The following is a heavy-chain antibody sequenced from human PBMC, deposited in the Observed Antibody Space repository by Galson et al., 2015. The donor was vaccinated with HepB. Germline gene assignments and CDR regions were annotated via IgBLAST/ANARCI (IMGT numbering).Heavy chain of an antibody. CDR2: ISGSGRST. J-gene: IGHJ6*02. D-gene: IGHD3-9*01. CDR1: GFSFSSYA. V-gene: IGHV3-23*01. Sequence: SLRLSCAASGFSFSSYATSWVRQAPGKGLEWVSAISGSGRSTYYADSVKGRFTISRDNAKNTLYLQLNSVRAEDTAVYYCEVRNFDWPPYYNLMDVLDHGTTVTVSS. CDR3: EVRNFDWPPYYNLMDV.